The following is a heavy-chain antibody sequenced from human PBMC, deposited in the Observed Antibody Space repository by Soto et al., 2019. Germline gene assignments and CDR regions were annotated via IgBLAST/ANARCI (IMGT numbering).Heavy chain of an antibody. J-gene: IGHJ1*01. CDR2: ISTGSSYI. CDR3: AREMKQLVQEGFLQH. D-gene: IGHD6-13*01. CDR1: GFTFSSYT. Sequence: GGSLRLSCAASGFTFSSYTMHWVRQAPGKGLEWVSSISTGSSYIYYAGSLKGRFTISRDNAGNSLYLQMNSLRAEDTAVYYCAREMKQLVQEGFLQHWGQGTLVTVS. V-gene: IGHV3-21*01.